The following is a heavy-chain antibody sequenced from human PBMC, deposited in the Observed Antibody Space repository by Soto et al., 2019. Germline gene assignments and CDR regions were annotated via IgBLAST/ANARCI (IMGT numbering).Heavy chain of an antibody. CDR1: GYSFTSYG. V-gene: IGHV1-18*01. CDR3: ARDTRLDPDIVVVPDAPRLIYYYGMDV. CDR2: ISAHNGNT. J-gene: IGHJ6*02. D-gene: IGHD2-2*01. Sequence: XSVKVSCKASGYSFTSYGISWGRQAPGQGLEWMGWISAHNGNTNYAQKLQGRVTMTTDTSTSTAYMELRSLRSDDTAVYYCARDTRLDPDIVVVPDAPRLIYYYGMDVWGQGTTVTVSS.